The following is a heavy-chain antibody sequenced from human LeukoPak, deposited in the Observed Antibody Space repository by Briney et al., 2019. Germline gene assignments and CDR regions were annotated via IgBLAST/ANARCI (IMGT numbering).Heavy chain of an antibody. Sequence: PGGSLRLSCAASGFTFGDYAMHWVRQAPGKGLEWVSGITWNSDSIDYADSVKGRFTISRDNAKNSLYLQMNSLRAEDMALYYCAKSNSGYFYYLEYWGQGTLVTVSS. CDR3: AKSNSGYFYYLEY. J-gene: IGHJ4*02. CDR1: GFTFGDYA. V-gene: IGHV3-9*03. D-gene: IGHD3-22*01. CDR2: ITWNSDSI.